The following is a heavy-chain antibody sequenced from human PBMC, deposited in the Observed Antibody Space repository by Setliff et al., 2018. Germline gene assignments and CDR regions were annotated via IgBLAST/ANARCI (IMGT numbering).Heavy chain of an antibody. V-gene: IGHV4-61*02. CDR3: ATIAATGRAPDMAV. CDR2: IYSSGTT. CDR1: GGSISSDSYY. D-gene: IGHD6-13*01. J-gene: IGHJ6*02. Sequence: SETLSLTCTVSGGSISSDSYYWSWIRQPAGKGLEWIGRIYSSGTTAYNPSLMSRATLSVDTSKNQFSLKLTSVTAADTGVYYCATIAATGRAPDMAVWGPGTTVTVSS.